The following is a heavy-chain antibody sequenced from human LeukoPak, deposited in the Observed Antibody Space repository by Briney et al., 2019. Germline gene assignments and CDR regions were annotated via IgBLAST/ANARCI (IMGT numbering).Heavy chain of an antibody. V-gene: IGHV3-9*01. CDR3: AKVSSGWYWGYYFDY. CDR1: GFTFDDYA. CDR2: ISWNSGSI. D-gene: IGHD6-19*01. Sequence: GGSLRLSCAASGFTFDDYAMHWVRHAPGKGLEWVSGISWNSGSIGYADSVKGRFTISRDNAKNSLYLQMNSLRAEDTALYYCAKVSSGWYWGYYFDYWGQGTLVTVSS. J-gene: IGHJ4*02.